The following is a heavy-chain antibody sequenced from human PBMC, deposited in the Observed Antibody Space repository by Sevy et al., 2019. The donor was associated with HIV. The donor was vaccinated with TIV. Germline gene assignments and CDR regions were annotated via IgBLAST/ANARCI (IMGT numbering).Heavy chain of an antibody. CDR3: AKDLAYNSGGYHDY. V-gene: IGHV3-23*01. CDR2: ISGSGGST. Sequence: GGSLRLSCAASGFTFSTYALSCVRQAPGKGLDWVSAISGSGGSTYYADSVKGRFSISRDNSKNTLYLQMNSLRDEDTALYYCAKDLAYNSGGYHDYWGQGTMVTVSS. D-gene: IGHD3-22*01. J-gene: IGHJ4*02. CDR1: GFTFSTYA.